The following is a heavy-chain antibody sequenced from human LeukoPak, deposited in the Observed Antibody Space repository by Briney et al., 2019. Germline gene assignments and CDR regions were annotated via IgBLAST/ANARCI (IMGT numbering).Heavy chain of an antibody. D-gene: IGHD3-10*01. CDR1: GGSISNYY. V-gene: IGHV4-59*12. CDR2: IYYSGST. Sequence: PSETLSLTCTVSGGSISNYYWSWIRQPPGKGLEWIGYIYYSGSTNYNPSLKSRVTISVDTSKNQFSLKLSSVTAADTAVYYCAREGVRPHRYFQHWGQGTLVTVSS. J-gene: IGHJ1*01. CDR3: AREGVRPHRYFQH.